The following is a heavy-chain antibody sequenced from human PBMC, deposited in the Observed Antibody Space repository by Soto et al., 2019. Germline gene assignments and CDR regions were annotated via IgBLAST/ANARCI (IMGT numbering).Heavy chain of an antibody. D-gene: IGHD3-22*01. J-gene: IGHJ3*02. V-gene: IGHV6-1*01. CDR3: ATNYYYDSSGPTDDAFDI. Sequence: TLSLTCAISGDSVSSNSPAWNWIRQSPSRGLEWLGRTYYRSKWYNDYAVSVKGRITINPDTSKNQFSLQLNSVTPEDTAVYYCATNYYYDSSGPTDDAFDIWGQGTMVTVSS. CDR2: TYYRSKWYN. CDR1: GDSVSSNSPA.